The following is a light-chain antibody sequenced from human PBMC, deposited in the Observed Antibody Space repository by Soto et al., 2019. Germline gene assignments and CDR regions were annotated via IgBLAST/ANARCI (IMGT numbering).Light chain of an antibody. Sequence: DIQMTQSPSSLSASVGDRVTITCQASQDISNFLNWYQHKPGKSPKLLINDASNLETGVPSRFSGSGSSTDFTFTINNLQPEDVATYYCQQYDSLPLSFGPGTKVELK. CDR3: QQYDSLPLS. CDR1: QDISNF. J-gene: IGKJ3*01. CDR2: DAS. V-gene: IGKV1-33*01.